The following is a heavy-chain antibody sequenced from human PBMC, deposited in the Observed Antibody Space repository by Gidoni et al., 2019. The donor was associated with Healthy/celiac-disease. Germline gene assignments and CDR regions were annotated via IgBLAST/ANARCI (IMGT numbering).Heavy chain of an antibody. CDR1: GYTFTSDY. CDR3: ARGDIVVVVAATSGWFDP. J-gene: IGHJ5*02. D-gene: IGHD2-15*01. CDR2: INPSGGST. V-gene: IGHV1-46*01. Sequence: QVQLVQSGAEVKKPGASVKVSCKESGYTFTSDYMHWVRQAPGQGLEWMGIINPSGGSTSYAQKFQGRVTMTRDTSTSTVYMELSSLRSEDTAVYYCARGDIVVVVAATSGWFDPWGQGTLVTVSS.